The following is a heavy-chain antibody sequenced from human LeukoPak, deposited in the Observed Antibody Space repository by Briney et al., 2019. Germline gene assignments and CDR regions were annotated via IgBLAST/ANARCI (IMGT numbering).Heavy chain of an antibody. Sequence: SETLSLTCTVSGGSISSYYWSWIRQPAGKGLEWIGRIYTSGSTNYNPSLKSRVTMSVDTSKNQFSLKLSSVTAADTAVYYCARGTSSTYYYDSSGRPPYYYYMDVWGKGTTVTVSS. J-gene: IGHJ6*03. CDR1: GGSISSYY. V-gene: IGHV4-4*07. CDR3: ARGTSSTYYYDSSGRPPYYYYMDV. CDR2: IYTSGST. D-gene: IGHD3-22*01.